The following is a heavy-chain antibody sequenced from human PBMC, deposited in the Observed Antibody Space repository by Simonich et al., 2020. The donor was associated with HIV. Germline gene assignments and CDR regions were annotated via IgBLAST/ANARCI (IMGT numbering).Heavy chain of an antibody. CDR2: INNSGST. D-gene: IGHD2-2*01. Sequence: QVQLQQWGAGLLKPSETLSLTCAVYGGSLSGYYWSWNRLPPGKGLEWIGEINNSGSTNYNPSLKSRVTISVDTSKNQFSLKLSSVTAADTAVYYCARGFYQRLYYFDYWGQGTLVTVSS. J-gene: IGHJ4*02. V-gene: IGHV4-34*01. CDR1: GGSLSGYY. CDR3: ARGFYQRLYYFDY.